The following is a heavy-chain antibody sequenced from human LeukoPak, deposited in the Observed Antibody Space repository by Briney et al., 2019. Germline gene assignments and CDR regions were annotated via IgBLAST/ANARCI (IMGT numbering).Heavy chain of an antibody. V-gene: IGHV4-4*02. D-gene: IGHD3-22*01. CDR2: IDHSGST. J-gene: IGHJ4*02. Sequence: SETLSLTCADSGGSISSNWWSWVRQPPGKGLEWIGEIDHSGSTNYNPSLKSRVTISVDKSESQFSLKLSSVTAADTAVYYCASSGYYDFDYWGQGTLVTVSS. CDR3: ASSGYYDFDY. CDR1: GGSISSNW.